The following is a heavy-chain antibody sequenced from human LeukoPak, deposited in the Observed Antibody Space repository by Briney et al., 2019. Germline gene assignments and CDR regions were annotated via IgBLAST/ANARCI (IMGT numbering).Heavy chain of an antibody. CDR1: GGTFSSYA. CDR2: IHPNSGGT. Sequence: ASVKVSCKASGGTFSSYAISWVRQAPGQGLEWMGWIHPNSGGTNYAQKFQGRVTMTRDTSISTAYMELSRLRSDDTAMYYCARSVVGQLERLRWFDPWGQGTLVTVSS. J-gene: IGHJ5*02. CDR3: ARSVVGQLERLRWFDP. D-gene: IGHD1-1*01. V-gene: IGHV1-2*02.